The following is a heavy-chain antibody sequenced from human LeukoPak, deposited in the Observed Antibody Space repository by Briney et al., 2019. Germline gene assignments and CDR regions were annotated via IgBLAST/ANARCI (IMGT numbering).Heavy chain of an antibody. J-gene: IGHJ6*03. CDR3: ARDPSNTGGYYFYMDA. CDR2: ISAYNGDT. Sequence: ASVKVSCKASGCTFNRHSIIWVRQAPGQGLEWMGWISAYNGDTNYAQKLQGRVTMTTDTSTITAYMELRSLRSDDTALYYCARDPSNTGGYYFYMDAWGKGTTVTVSS. V-gene: IGHV1-18*01. D-gene: IGHD2-8*01. CDR1: GCTFNRHS.